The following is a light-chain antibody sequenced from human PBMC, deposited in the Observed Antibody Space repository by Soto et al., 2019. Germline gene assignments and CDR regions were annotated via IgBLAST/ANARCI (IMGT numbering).Light chain of an antibody. CDR1: QSVLYSSNNKNY. Sequence: DIVMTQSPDSLAVSLGESATINCKSSQSVLYSSNNKNYLAWYQQKPGQPPKLLIYWASTRESGVPDRFSGSGSGTDFTLTISRLQAEDVAVYYCQQYYSTPHTFGQGTKLDIK. J-gene: IGKJ2*01. CDR2: WAS. CDR3: QQYYSTPHT. V-gene: IGKV4-1*01.